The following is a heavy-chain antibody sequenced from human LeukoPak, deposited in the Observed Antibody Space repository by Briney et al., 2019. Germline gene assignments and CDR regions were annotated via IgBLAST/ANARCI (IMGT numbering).Heavy chain of an antibody. J-gene: IGHJ4*02. Sequence: PGGSLRPSCAASGFTFSDYYMSWIRQAPGKGLEWVSYISSSSSYTNYADSVKGRFTISRDNAKNSLYLQMNSLRAEDTAVYYCARGKLPLFDYWGQGTLVTVSS. CDR1: GFTFSDYY. CDR3: ARGKLPLFDY. D-gene: IGHD3-10*01. V-gene: IGHV3-11*06. CDR2: ISSSSSYT.